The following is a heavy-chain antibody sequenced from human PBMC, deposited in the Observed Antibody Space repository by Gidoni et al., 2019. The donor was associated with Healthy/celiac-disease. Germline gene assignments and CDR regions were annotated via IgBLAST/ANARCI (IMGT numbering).Heavy chain of an antibody. J-gene: IGHJ6*03. CDR3: ARGSTVTTLGGIYYYYYMDV. CDR1: GGSISSGCYY. Sequence: QVQLQESGPGLVKPSQTLSLTCTVSGGSISSGCYYWSWIRQHPGKGLEWIGYIYYSGSTYYNPSLKSRVTISVDTSKNQFSLKLSSVTAADTAVYYCARGSTVTTLGGIYYYYYMDVWGKGTTVTVSS. D-gene: IGHD4-17*01. CDR2: IYYSGST. V-gene: IGHV4-31*03.